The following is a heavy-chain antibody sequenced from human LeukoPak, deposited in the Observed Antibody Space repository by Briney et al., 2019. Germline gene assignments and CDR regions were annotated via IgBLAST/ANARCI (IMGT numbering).Heavy chain of an antibody. V-gene: IGHV1-69*13. D-gene: IGHD6-19*01. CDR2: IIPIFGTA. CDR3: ARVYGSGWYVWFHP. CDR1: GGTFSRYA. J-gene: IGHJ5*02. Sequence: VKVSCKASGGTFSRYAISWVRQAPGQGLECMGGIIPIFGTANYAQKFQGRVTITSEESTSTAYMELSRLISEGMRVYYCARVYGSGWYVWFHPGRQGTVVTVSS.